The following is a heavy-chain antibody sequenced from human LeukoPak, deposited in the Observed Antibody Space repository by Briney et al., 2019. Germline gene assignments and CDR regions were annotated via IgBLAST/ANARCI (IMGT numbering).Heavy chain of an antibody. CDR2: ISGSGGST. D-gene: IGHD5-12*01. V-gene: IGHV3-43*02. Sequence: GGSLRLSCAASGFTFSSYAMSWVRQAPGKGLEWVSAISGSGGSTYYADSVKGRFTISRDNSKNSLYLQMNSLRTEDTALYYCAKDKGDGYNRGYYGMDVWGQGTTVTVSS. CDR3: AKDKGDGYNRGYYGMDV. CDR1: GFTFSSYA. J-gene: IGHJ6*02.